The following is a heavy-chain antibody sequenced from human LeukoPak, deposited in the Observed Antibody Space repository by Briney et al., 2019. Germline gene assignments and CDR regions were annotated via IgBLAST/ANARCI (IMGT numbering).Heavy chain of an antibody. CDR3: TRWRGYSSGWSGPFDD. CDR1: GYSFTGHY. Sequence: ASVKVSCKASGYSFTGHYMHWVRQAPGQGLEWMGSIDPNSGGTNYAQNFQGRVTMTRDTSISTGYMELSRLTSDDSAIYYCTRWRGYSSGWSGPFDDWGQGTLVTVSS. D-gene: IGHD6-19*01. V-gene: IGHV1-2*02. J-gene: IGHJ4*02. CDR2: IDPNSGGT.